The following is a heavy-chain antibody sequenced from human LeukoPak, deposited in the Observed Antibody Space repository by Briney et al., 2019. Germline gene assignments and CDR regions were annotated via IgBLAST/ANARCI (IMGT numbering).Heavy chain of an antibody. D-gene: IGHD3-16*01. J-gene: IGHJ3*02. Sequence: GGSLRLSCAASGFTVSSNYMSWVRQAPGKGLEWVSVIYSGGSTYYADSVKGRFTISRDNSKNTLYLQINSLRAEDTAVYYCATRDRGSPDAFDIWGQGTMVTVSS. V-gene: IGHV3-66*02. CDR3: ATRDRGSPDAFDI. CDR1: GFTVSSNY. CDR2: IYSGGST.